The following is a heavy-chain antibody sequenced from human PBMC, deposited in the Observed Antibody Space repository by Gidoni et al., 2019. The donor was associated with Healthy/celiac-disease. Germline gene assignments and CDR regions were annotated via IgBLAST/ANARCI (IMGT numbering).Heavy chain of an antibody. Sequence: EVQLVESGGGLVQPGGSLRLSCAASGFTVSSNSMSWVRQAPGKGLEGVSVIYSGGSTYYADSVKGRFTISRDNSKNTLYLQMNSLRAEDTAVYYCASSGYGSGSYYNEGRTLPFDYWGQGTLVTVSS. V-gene: IGHV3-66*02. J-gene: IGHJ4*02. CDR1: GFTVSSNS. D-gene: IGHD3-10*01. CDR2: IYSGGST. CDR3: ASSGYGSGSYYNEGRTLPFDY.